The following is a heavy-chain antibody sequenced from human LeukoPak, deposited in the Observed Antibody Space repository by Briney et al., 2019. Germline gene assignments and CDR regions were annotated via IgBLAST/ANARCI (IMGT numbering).Heavy chain of an antibody. CDR3: ARFPFNCSGGSCYSGAEYFQH. J-gene: IGHJ1*01. CDR1: GGTFSSYA. V-gene: IGHV1-69*05. CDR2: IIPIFGTA. Sequence: SVKVSCKASGGTFSSYAISLVRQAPGQGLEWMGGIIPIFGTANYAQKFQGRVTITTDEPTSTAYMELSSLRSEDTAVYYCARFPFNCSGGSCYSGAEYFQHWGQGTLVTVSS. D-gene: IGHD2-15*01.